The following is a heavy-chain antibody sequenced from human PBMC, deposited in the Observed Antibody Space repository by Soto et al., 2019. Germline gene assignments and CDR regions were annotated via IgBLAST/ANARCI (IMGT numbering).Heavy chain of an antibody. D-gene: IGHD6-19*01. V-gene: IGHV3-30*18. CDR2: ISYDGSNK. J-gene: IGHJ6*02. CDR1: DFSFSTAW. Sequence: GGSLRLSCAGSDFSFSTAWINWVRQAPGKGLEWVAVISYDGSNKYYADSVKGRFTISRDNSKNTLYLQMNSLRAEDTAVYYCAKDRQWLLSYYYGMDVWGQGTTVTVSS. CDR3: AKDRQWLLSYYYGMDV.